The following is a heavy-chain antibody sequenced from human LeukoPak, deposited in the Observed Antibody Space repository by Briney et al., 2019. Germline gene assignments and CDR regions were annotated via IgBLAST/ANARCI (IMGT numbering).Heavy chain of an antibody. CDR2: I. CDR1: GFTFSFYA. J-gene: IGHJ4*02. D-gene: IGHD5-12*01. V-gene: IGHV3-69-1*01. Sequence: KSGGSLRLSCAASGFTFSFYAMSWVRQAPGKGLEWVSSIKGRFTISRDNAKSSLFLQMNSLRAEDTAVYYCARAGHSAYKSGGDYWGQGTLVTVSS. CDR3: ARAGHSAYKSGGDY.